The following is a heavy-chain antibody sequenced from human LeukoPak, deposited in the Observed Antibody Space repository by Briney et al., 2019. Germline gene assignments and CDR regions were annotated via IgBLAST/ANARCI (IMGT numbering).Heavy chain of an antibody. V-gene: IGHV3-7*04. D-gene: IGHD6-19*01. Sequence: GGSLRLSCAASGFIFSSYWMSWVRQAPGKALEWVANINQDGNEKYYVDSVKGRFTISRDNAKNSLFLQMNSLRAEDTDVYYCARADMAGTVDYWGQGTLVTVSS. CDR3: ARADMAGTVDY. J-gene: IGHJ4*02. CDR1: GFIFSSYW. CDR2: INQDGNEK.